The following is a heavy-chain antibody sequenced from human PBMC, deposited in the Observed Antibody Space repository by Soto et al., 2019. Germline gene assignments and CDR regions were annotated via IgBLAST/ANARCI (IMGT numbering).Heavy chain of an antibody. Sequence: GESLRLSCVTSGFTFTKYSMNWVRQAPGEGLEWVSYISYSGETKYYADSLKGRYAISRDDAKNSVYLQMSSLRDEDTAFYYCVRGVVVVVGSTAENFDHWGQGTLVTVSS. CDR3: VRGVVVVVGSTAENFDH. V-gene: IGHV3-48*02. J-gene: IGHJ4*02. CDR1: GFTFTKYS. CDR2: ISYSGETK. D-gene: IGHD2-15*01.